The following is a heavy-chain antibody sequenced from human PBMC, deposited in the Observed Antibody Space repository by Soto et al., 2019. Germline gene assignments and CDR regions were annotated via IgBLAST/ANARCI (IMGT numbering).Heavy chain of an antibody. CDR2: IYPGDSDT. V-gene: IGHV5-51*01. CDR1: GYSLTSYW. J-gene: IGHJ3*02. D-gene: IGHD4-17*01. CDR3: TRDLDYGGNSDSIDI. Sequence: GESLKISCKSSGYSLTSYWIGRVRQMPGKGLEWMGIIYPGDSDTRYSPSFQGQVTISADKSISTAYLQWSSLKASDTAMYYCTRDLDYGGNSDSIDIWGQGTMVTVSS.